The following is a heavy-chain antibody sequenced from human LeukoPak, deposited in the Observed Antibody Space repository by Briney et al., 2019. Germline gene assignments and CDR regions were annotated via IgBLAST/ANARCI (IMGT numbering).Heavy chain of an antibody. V-gene: IGHV1-69*13. Sequence: ASVKVSCKASGGTFSSYAISWVRQAPGQGLEWMGGIIPIFGTANYAQKFQGRVTITADESTSTAYMELSSLRSEDTAVYYCATSDFWSGYYVRFDPWGQGTLVTVFS. CDR1: GGTFSSYA. CDR3: ATSDFWSGYYVRFDP. J-gene: IGHJ5*02. D-gene: IGHD3-3*01. CDR2: IIPIFGTA.